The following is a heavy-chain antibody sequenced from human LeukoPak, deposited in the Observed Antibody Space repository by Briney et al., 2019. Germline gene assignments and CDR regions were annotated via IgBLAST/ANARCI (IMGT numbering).Heavy chain of an antibody. CDR1: GFTFSSYA. V-gene: IGHV3-30*04. CDR3: ARVGIRFLEWSNDAFDI. Sequence: PGGSLRLSCAASGFTFSSYAMHWVRQAPGKGLEWVAVISYDGSNKYYADSVKGRFTISRDNSKNTLYLQMNSLRAEDTAVYYCARVGIRFLEWSNDAFDIWGQGTMVTVSS. J-gene: IGHJ3*02. CDR2: ISYDGSNK. D-gene: IGHD3-3*01.